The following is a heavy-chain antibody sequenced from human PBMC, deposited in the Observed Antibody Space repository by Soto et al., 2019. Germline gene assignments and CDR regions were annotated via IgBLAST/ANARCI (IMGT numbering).Heavy chain of an antibody. CDR1: GGTFSSYA. D-gene: IGHD3-10*01. J-gene: IGHJ3*02. Sequence: SVKVSCKASGGTFSSYAISWVRQAPGQGLEWMGGIIPIFGTANYAQKFQGRVTITADESTSTAYMELSSLRSEDTAVYYCARILVSGSYHPADAFDIWGQGTMVT. V-gene: IGHV1-69*13. CDR2: IIPIFGTA. CDR3: ARILVSGSYHPADAFDI.